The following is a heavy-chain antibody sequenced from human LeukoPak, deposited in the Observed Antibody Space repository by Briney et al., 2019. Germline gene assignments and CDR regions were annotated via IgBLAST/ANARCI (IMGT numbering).Heavy chain of an antibody. D-gene: IGHD1-26*01. CDR1: GFTFSSYA. Sequence: GRSLRLSCAASGFTFSSYAMHWVRQAPGKGLEWVAVISYDGSNKYYADSVKGRFTISRDNSKNTLYLQMNSLRAEDTAVYYCAKDPGPGDYYYYGRDVGGQGTTVTVSS. CDR3: AKDPGPGDYYYYGRDV. J-gene: IGHJ6*02. V-gene: IGHV3-30-3*01. CDR2: ISYDGSNK.